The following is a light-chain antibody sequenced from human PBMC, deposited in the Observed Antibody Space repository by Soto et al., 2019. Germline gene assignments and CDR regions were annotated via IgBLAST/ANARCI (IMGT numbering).Light chain of an antibody. Sequence: QMTQSPSTLSASVGDRVTITCRASQSISSWLAWYQQKPGKAPKLLIYDASSLESGVPSRFSGSGSGTEFTLTISSLQPDDFATYYCQPYNSYSGSTFGPGTKVDIK. J-gene: IGKJ3*01. CDR1: QSISSW. CDR3: QPYNSYSGST. V-gene: IGKV1-5*01. CDR2: DAS.